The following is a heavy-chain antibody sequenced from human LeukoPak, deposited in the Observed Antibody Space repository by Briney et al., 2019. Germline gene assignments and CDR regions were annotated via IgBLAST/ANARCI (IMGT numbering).Heavy chain of an antibody. Sequence: GGSLRLSCAASGVTLSPYGMHWVRQAPGKGLEWVAVISYEGGTQHYADSVKGRFIISRDNPRNTLYLQMNILRAEDTAVYYCAKEGTPQVSTWYDLWGQGTQVIVSS. CDR3: AKEGTPQVSTWYDL. CDR1: GVTLSPYG. J-gene: IGHJ5*02. CDR2: ISYEGGTQ. D-gene: IGHD3-10*01. V-gene: IGHV3-30*18.